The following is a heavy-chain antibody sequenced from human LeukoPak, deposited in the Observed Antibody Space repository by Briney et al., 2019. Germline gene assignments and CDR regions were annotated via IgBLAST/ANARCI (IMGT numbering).Heavy chain of an antibody. Sequence: KASETLSLTCTVSGGSISSGGYYWSWIRQHPGKGLEWIGYIYYSGCTYYNPSLKSRVTISVDTSKNQFSLKLSSVTAADTAVYYCARADFGVVPAAFDYWGQGTLVTVSS. J-gene: IGHJ4*02. CDR3: ARADFGVVPAAFDY. D-gene: IGHD2-2*01. CDR2: IYYSGCT. V-gene: IGHV4-31*03. CDR1: GGSISSGGYY.